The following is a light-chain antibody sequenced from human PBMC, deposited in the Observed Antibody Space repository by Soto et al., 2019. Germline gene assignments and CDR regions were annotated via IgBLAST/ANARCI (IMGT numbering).Light chain of an antibody. CDR3: QVWDSSSDHVV. V-gene: IGLV3-21*04. J-gene: IGLJ2*01. Sequence: SYELTQPPSVSVAPGKTARITCGGNNIGSKSVHWYQQKPGQAPVLVISYDSDRPSGIPERFSGSNSGSTATLTISRVEAGDEADYYCQVWDSSSDHVVFGGWTKLTVL. CDR2: YDS. CDR1: NIGSKS.